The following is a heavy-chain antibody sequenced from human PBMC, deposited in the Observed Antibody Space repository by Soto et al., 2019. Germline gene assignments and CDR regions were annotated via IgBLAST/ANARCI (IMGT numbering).Heavy chain of an antibody. J-gene: IGHJ5*02. CDR2: IIPTLGIA. CDR3: ARGDYPLYCSSTSCYDWDNWFDP. Sequence: KASGGTFSSYTISWVRQAPGQGLEWMGRIIPTLGIANYAQKFQGRVTITADKSTSTAYMELSSLRSEDTAVYYCARGDYPLYCSSTSCYDWDNWFDPWGQGTLVTVSS. CDR1: GGTFSSYT. D-gene: IGHD2-2*01. V-gene: IGHV1-69*02.